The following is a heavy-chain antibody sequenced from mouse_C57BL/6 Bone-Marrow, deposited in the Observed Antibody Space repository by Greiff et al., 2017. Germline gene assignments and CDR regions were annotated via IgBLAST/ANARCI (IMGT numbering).Heavy chain of an antibody. CDR1: GYTFTDYE. J-gene: IGHJ2*01. D-gene: IGHD1-1*01. Sequence: QVQLQQSGAELVRPGASVTLSCKASGYTFTDYEMHWVKQTPVHGLEWIGAIDPETGGTAYNQKFKGKATITADTSSNTAYLQLSSLTSEDTAVYYCTTVLYPYYFDYWGQGTTLTVSS. CDR3: TTVLYPYYFDY. V-gene: IGHV1-15*01. CDR2: IDPETGGT.